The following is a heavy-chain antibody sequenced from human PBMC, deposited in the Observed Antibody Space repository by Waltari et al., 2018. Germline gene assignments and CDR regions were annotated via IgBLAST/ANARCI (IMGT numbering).Heavy chain of an antibody. D-gene: IGHD1-1*01. CDR2: IYTSEST. Sequence: QVQLQESGPGLVKPSETLSLTCSVSGGSINSYYWSWIRQPPGKGLEWIGYIYTSESTKYNPSLRSRVTISVDTSKNQFSLKLTSVTAADMAVYYCARVVSTGTAIHYFDYWGQGTLVTVSS. CDR1: GGSINSYY. CDR3: ARVVSTGTAIHYFDY. J-gene: IGHJ4*02. V-gene: IGHV4-4*09.